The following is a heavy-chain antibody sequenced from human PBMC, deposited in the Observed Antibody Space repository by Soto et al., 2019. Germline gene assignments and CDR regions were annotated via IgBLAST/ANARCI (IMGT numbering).Heavy chain of an antibody. D-gene: IGHD2-8*01. V-gene: IGHV3-30-3*01. J-gene: IGHJ4*01. Sequence: PGGSLRLSCAASGFTFSSYAMHWVRQAPGKGLEWVAVISYDGSNKYYADSVKGRFTISRDNSKNTLYLQMNSVTASDTAVYFCVSQRTSVLTHAYFDYWGPGALVTVSS. CDR3: VSQRTSVLTHAYFDY. CDR1: GFTFSSYA. CDR2: ISYDGSNK.